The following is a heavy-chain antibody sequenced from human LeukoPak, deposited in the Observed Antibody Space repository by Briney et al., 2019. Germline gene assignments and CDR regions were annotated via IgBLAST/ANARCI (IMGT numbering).Heavy chain of an antibody. CDR1: GFTFSSYD. CDR3: ARNLREDIVVVPEFDL. CDR2: IGTAGDP. J-gene: IGHJ2*01. V-gene: IGHV3-13*05. D-gene: IGHD2-2*01. Sequence: GGSLRLSCAASGFTFSSYDMHWVRQATGKGLEWVSAIGTAGDPYYPGSVKGRFTISRENAKNSLYLQMNSLRAEDTAVYYCARNLREDIVVVPEFDLWGRGTLVTVSS.